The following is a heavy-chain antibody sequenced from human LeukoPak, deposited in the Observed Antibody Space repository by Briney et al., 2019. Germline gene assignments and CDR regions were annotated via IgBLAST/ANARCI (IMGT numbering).Heavy chain of an antibody. D-gene: IGHD1-26*01. V-gene: IGHV1-2*02. J-gene: IGHJ4*02. CDR1: GYTFTGYY. CDR3: ARESINIMGAIMAKNYYFDY. Sequence: ASVKVSCKASGYTFTGYYMHWVRQAPGQGLEWMGWINPNSGGTNYAQKFQGRVTMTRDTSISTAYMELRSLRSDDTAVYYCARESINIMGAIMAKNYYFDYWGQGTLVTVSS. CDR2: INPNSGGT.